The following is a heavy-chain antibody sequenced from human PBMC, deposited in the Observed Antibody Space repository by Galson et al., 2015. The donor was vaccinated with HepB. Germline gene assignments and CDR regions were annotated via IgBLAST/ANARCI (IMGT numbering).Heavy chain of an antibody. CDR2: INPNGGST. J-gene: IGHJ4*02. D-gene: IGHD6-19*01. CDR3: ANGKYSSGWYYFDY. V-gene: IGHV1-46*01. Sequence: SVKVSCKASGGTFTNYYMHWVRQAPGQGLEWMGVINPNGGSTSYAQKFQGRATMTRDTSTSTVYMELSSLRSEDTAVYYCANGKYSSGWYYFDYWGQGTLVTVSS. CDR1: GGTFTNYY.